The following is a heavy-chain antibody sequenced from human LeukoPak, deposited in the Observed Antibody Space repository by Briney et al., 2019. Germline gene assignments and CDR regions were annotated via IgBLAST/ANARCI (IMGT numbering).Heavy chain of an antibody. V-gene: IGHV3-21*01. J-gene: IGHJ4*02. CDR2: ISSSSSYI. CDR3: ARGPQYFDY. Sequence: GGSLRLSCAASGFTFSSYSMNWVRQAPGKVLEWVSPISSSSSYIYYADSVKGRFTISRDNAKNSLYLQMNRLRAEDTAVYYCARGPQYFDYWGQGTLVTVSS. CDR1: GFTFSSYS.